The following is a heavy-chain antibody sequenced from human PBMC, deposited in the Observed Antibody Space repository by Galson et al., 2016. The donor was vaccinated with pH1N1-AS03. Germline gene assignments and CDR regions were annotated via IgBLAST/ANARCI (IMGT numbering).Heavy chain of an antibody. CDR3: ARSHPAFDSSGYYYDY. J-gene: IGHJ4*02. V-gene: IGHV1-2*02. CDR1: GYTFTGYY. CDR2: INPNSGGT. Sequence: SVKVSCKVSGYTFTGYYMHWVRQAPGQGLEWMGWINPNSGGTNYAQKFQGRVTMTRDTSISTAYMELSRLRSGDTAVYYCARSHPAFDSSGYYYDYWGQGTLVTVSS. D-gene: IGHD3-22*01.